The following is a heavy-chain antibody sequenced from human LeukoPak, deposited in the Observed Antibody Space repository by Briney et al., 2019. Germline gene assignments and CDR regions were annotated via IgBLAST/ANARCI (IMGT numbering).Heavy chain of an antibody. Sequence: NPSETLSLTCTVSGGSISSYYWSWIRQPPGKGLEWIGYIYYSGSTNYNPSLKSRVTISVDTSKNQFSLKLSSVTAADTAVYYCARESYCSSTSCYVNWFDPWGQGTLVTASS. J-gene: IGHJ5*02. CDR2: IYYSGST. D-gene: IGHD2-2*01. CDR3: ARESYCSSTSCYVNWFDP. V-gene: IGHV4-59*01. CDR1: GGSISSYY.